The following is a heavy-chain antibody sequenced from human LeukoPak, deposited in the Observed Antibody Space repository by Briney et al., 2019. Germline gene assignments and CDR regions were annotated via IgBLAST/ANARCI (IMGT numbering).Heavy chain of an antibody. CDR3: ARQTMVRGPMDV. Sequence: SETLSLTCTVSGGSISSSSFYWGWIRQPPGKGLEWIGSIYYTGSTYYNPSLKSRVTISVDTSKKKFSLKMSSVTAADTAVYYCARQTMVRGPMDVWGKGTTVTISS. CDR2: IYYTGST. CDR1: GGSISSSSFY. V-gene: IGHV4-39*07. D-gene: IGHD3-10*01. J-gene: IGHJ6*03.